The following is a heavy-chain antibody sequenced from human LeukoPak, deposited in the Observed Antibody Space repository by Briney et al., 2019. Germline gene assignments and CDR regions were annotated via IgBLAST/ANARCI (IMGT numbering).Heavy chain of an antibody. CDR1: GGSISSYY. CDR2: IYTSGST. D-gene: IGHD4-17*01. V-gene: IGHV4-4*07. J-gene: IGHJ4*02. CDR3: ARGPTTMTRAFDY. Sequence: TSETLSLTCTVSGGSISSYYWSWIRQPAGKGLEWIGRIYTSGSTSYNPSLKGQVTLSVDTSKNQFSLNLSSLTAADTAVYYCARGPTTMTRAFDYWGQGTLVTVSS.